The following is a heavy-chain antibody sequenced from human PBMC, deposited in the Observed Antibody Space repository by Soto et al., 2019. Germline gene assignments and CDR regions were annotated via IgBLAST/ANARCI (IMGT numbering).Heavy chain of an antibody. V-gene: IGHV4-59*02. J-gene: IGHJ5*02. CDR1: GASVSHGY. CDR3: ARSYYDSTGFAVDP. Sequence: QMQLQASGPGLVKPSETLSLTCNVSGASVSHGYWSWIRQPPGKGLEWIGFMYFGGSFNYNPSLTSRATISGETSKNPFSMKLTSVPASATAVYYCARSYYDSTGFAVDPWGQGTLVTVSS. CDR2: MYFGGSF. D-gene: IGHD3-22*01.